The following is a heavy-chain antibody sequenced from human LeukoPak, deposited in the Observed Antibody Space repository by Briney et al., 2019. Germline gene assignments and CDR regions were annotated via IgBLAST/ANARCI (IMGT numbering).Heavy chain of an antibody. CDR3: ARHRPDERWFDP. CDR1: GGSFSSSHW. CDR2: VYYSGTT. Sequence: PSETLSLTCAVSGGSFSSSHWWTWVRQPPGKGLEWIGSVYYSGTTYYNPSLKSRVTISVDTSKNQFSLKLTSVTAAGTAVYYCARHRPDERWFDPWGQGTLVTVSS. J-gene: IGHJ5*02. D-gene: IGHD1-1*01. V-gene: IGHV4-39*01.